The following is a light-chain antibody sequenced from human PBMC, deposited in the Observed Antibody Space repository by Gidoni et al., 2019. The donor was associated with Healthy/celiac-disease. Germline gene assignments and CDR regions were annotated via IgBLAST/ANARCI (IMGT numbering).Light chain of an antibody. Sequence: EIVFPQSPGTLSLSPGERATLSCRASQSVSSSYLAWYQQKPGQAPMLLIYGAASRATGIPDRFSGSGSGTDFTLTISRLEPEDFAVYYCQQYGSSPSITFGQGTRLEIK. CDR2: GAA. CDR1: QSVSSSY. J-gene: IGKJ5*01. V-gene: IGKV3-20*01. CDR3: QQYGSSPSIT.